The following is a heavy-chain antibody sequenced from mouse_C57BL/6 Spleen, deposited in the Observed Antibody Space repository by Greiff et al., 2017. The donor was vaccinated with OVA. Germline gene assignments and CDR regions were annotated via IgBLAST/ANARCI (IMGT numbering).Heavy chain of an antibody. D-gene: IGHD2-10*01. Sequence: VKLVESGGGLVKPGGSLKLSCAASGFTFSDYGMHWVRQAPEKGLEWVAYISSGSSTIYYADTVKGRFTISRDNAKNTLFLQMTSLRSEDTAMYYCARPYYGNYWYFDVWGTGTTVTVSS. CDR2: ISSGSSTI. CDR3: ARPYYGNYWYFDV. J-gene: IGHJ1*03. CDR1: GFTFSDYG. V-gene: IGHV5-17*01.